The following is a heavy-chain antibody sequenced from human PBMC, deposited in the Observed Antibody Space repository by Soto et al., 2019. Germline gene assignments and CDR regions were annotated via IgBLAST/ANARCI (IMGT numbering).Heavy chain of an antibody. D-gene: IGHD1-26*01. Sequence: PRASAKVFCKASGGTFSSDAISWVRQAPAQGVVGMGGTIPIFGTANYAQKFQGRVTITADKSTSTAYMELSSLRSADTAVYYCECGGAATGWPDYYGMDVWGQGTTVTVSS. CDR1: GGTFSSDA. V-gene: IGHV1-69*06. J-gene: IGHJ6*02. CDR2: TIPIFGTA. CDR3: ECGGAATGWPDYYGMDV.